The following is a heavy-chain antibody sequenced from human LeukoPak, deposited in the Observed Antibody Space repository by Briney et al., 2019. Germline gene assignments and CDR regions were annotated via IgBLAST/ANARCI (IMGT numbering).Heavy chain of an antibody. J-gene: IGHJ3*02. Sequence: PSETLSLTCTVSGGSISSYYWSWIRQPPGKGLEWIGYIYYSGSTNYNPSLKSRVTISVDTSKNQFSPKLSSVTAADTAVYYCASYYGDYGGAFDIWGQGTMVTVSS. CDR3: ASYYGDYGGAFDI. CDR1: GGSISSYY. CDR2: IYYSGST. D-gene: IGHD4-17*01. V-gene: IGHV4-59*01.